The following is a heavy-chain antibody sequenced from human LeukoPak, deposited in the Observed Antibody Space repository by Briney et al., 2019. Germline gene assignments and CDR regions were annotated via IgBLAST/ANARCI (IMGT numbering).Heavy chain of an antibody. CDR1: GFTFSIYD. CDR3: ARETLDIGGDYGWYFDL. D-gene: IGHD1-26*01. CDR2: IGTVGDT. V-gene: IGHV3-13*01. Sequence: QPGGSLRLSCAASGFTFSIYDMHWVLQATGKGLEWVSAIGTVGDTYYPGSVKGRFTISRENAKNSLYLQMNSLRDGDTAVYYCARETLDIGGDYGWYFDLWGRGTLVTVSS. J-gene: IGHJ2*01.